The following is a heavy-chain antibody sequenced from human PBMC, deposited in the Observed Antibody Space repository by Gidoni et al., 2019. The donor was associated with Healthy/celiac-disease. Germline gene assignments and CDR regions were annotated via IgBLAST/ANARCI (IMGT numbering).Heavy chain of an antibody. Sequence: EVQLLESGGGLVQPGGSLRLSWAASGFPFSSYAMSWVRQAPGKGLEWVSAISGSGGSTYYADSVKGRFTISRDNSKNTLYLQMNSLRAEDTAVYYCAKDWAGIAVAGTYDYWGQGTLVTVSS. CDR1: GFPFSSYA. CDR2: ISGSGGST. D-gene: IGHD6-19*01. CDR3: AKDWAGIAVAGTYDY. V-gene: IGHV3-23*01. J-gene: IGHJ4*02.